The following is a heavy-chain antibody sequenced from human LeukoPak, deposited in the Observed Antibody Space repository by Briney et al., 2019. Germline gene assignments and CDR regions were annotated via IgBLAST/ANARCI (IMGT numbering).Heavy chain of an antibody. CDR2: IIPIFGRA. D-gene: IGHD1-1*01. CDR1: GGAFSSEA. J-gene: IGHJ5*02. CDR3: ARGETILNWFDP. V-gene: IGHV1-69*13. Sequence: SVKVSCKTSGGAFSSEAFIWVRQAPGQGLEWMGGIIPIFGRADYAQKFQDIVTITADESTSTVYMELSSLRSEDTAVYYCARGETILNWFDPWGQGTLVTVSS.